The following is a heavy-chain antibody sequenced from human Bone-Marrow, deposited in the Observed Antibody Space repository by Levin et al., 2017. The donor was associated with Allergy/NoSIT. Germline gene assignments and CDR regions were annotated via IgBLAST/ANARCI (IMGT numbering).Heavy chain of an antibody. CDR2: ISGNSGII. CDR3: AKEMYRFSSSFDY. V-gene: IGHV3-9*01. J-gene: IGHJ4*02. Sequence: GGSLRLPCVASGFTFDDYAIHWVRQAPGQGLEWVSGISGNSGIIAYADSVKGRFTISRDNAMNSLYLQINSLRAEDTAFYYCAKEMYRFSSSFDYWGQGTLVTVSS. D-gene: IGHD6-6*01. CDR1: GFTFDDYA.